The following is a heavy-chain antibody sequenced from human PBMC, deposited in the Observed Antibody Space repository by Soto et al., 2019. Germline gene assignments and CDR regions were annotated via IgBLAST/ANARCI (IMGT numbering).Heavy chain of an antibody. Sequence: SETLSLTCAVYGGSFSGYYWSWIRQPPGKGLEWIGEINHSGSTNYNPSLKSRVTISVDTSKNQFSLKLSSVTAADTAVYYCARGRGYCSSTSCYELDWFDPWGQGTLVTVSS. CDR3: ARGRGYCSSTSCYELDWFDP. J-gene: IGHJ5*02. D-gene: IGHD2-2*01. V-gene: IGHV4-34*01. CDR2: INHSGST. CDR1: GGSFSGYY.